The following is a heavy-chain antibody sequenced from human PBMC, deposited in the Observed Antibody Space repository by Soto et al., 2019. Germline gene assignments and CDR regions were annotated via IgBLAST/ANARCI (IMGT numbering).Heavy chain of an antibody. CDR1: GYTFTSYD. V-gene: IGHV1-8*01. CDR2: MNPNSGNT. Sequence: ASVKVSCKASGYTFTSYDINWVRQATGQGLEWMGWMNPNSGNTGYAQKFQGRVTMTRNTSISTAYMELSSLRSEDTAVYYCARLGFGVVDCYYYMDVWGKGTTVTVSS. D-gene: IGHD3-3*01. J-gene: IGHJ6*03. CDR3: ARLGFGVVDCYYYMDV.